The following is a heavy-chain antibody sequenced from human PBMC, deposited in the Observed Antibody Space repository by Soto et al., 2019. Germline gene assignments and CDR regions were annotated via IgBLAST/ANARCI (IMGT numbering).Heavy chain of an antibody. D-gene: IGHD4-17*01. CDR2: FDPEDGET. Sequence: ASVKVSCKVSGYTLTELSMHWVRQAPGKGLEWMGGFDPEDGETIYAQKFQGRVTMTEDTSTDTAYMELSSLRSEDTAVYYCATTTYGDFVFDYWGQGTLVTVSS. V-gene: IGHV1-24*01. CDR1: GYTLTELS. CDR3: ATTTYGDFVFDY. J-gene: IGHJ4*02.